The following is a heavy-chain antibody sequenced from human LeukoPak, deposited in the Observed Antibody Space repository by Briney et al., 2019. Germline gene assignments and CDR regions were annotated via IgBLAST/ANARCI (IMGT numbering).Heavy chain of an antibody. CDR3: AREEARARGRPFVDY. CDR2: INPNSGGT. D-gene: IGHD6-6*01. V-gene: IGHV1-2*02. Sequence: ASVKVSCKASGYTFTGYYIHWVRQAPGQGLEWMGWINPNSGGTNYAQKFQGGVTMTRDTSISTAYMELSRLRSDDTAVYYCAREEARARGRPFVDYWGQGTQVTVSS. CDR1: GYTFTGYY. J-gene: IGHJ4*02.